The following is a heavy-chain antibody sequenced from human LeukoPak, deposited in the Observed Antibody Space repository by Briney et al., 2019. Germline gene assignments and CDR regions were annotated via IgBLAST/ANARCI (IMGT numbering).Heavy chain of an antibody. CDR3: AREWGGSSSSSVNWFDP. J-gene: IGHJ5*02. D-gene: IGHD6-6*01. CDR2: IYYSGST. CDR1: GGSISSGGYY. Sequence: PSETLSLTCTVSGGSISSGGYYWSWIRQHPGKGLEWMGYIYYSGSTYYNPSLKSRVTISVDTSKNQFSLKLSSVTAADTAVYYCAREWGGSSSSSVNWFDPWGQGTLVTVSS. V-gene: IGHV4-31*03.